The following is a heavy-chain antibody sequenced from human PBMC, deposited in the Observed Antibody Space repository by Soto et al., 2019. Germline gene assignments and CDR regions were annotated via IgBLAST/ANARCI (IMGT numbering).Heavy chain of an antibody. CDR3: APPPPILTGYYRDDSSGFGGGY. V-gene: IGHV3-23*01. J-gene: IGHJ4*02. Sequence: EVQLLESGGGLVQPGGSLRLSCAASGFTFSSYAMSWVRQAPGKGLEWVSAISGSGGSTYYADSVKGRFTISRDNSKNTLYLQMNSLRAEDTAVYYCAPPPPILTGYYRDDSSGFGGGYWGQGTLVTVSS. CDR2: ISGSGGST. D-gene: IGHD3-9*01. CDR1: GFTFSSYA.